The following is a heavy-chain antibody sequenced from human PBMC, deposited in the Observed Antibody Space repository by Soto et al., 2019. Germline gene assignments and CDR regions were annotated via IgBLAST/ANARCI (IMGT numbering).Heavy chain of an antibody. CDR1: GGSISSGDYY. D-gene: IGHD2-15*01. CDR2: IYYSGST. Sequence: PSETLSLTCTVSGGSISSGDYYWSWIRQPPGKGLEWIGYIYYSGSTYYNPSLKSRLTISVDTSKNQFSLKLSSVTAADTAVYYCASENGYCSGGYCYRSYYFDYWGQGTLVTVSS. V-gene: IGHV4-30-4*01. CDR3: ASENGYCSGGYCYRSYYFDY. J-gene: IGHJ4*02.